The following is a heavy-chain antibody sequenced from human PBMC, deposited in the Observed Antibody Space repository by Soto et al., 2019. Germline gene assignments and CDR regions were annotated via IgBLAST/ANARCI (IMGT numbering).Heavy chain of an antibody. CDR3: AKGRRDGYNDAFDI. J-gene: IGHJ3*02. D-gene: IGHD5-12*01. Sequence: QVQLVESGGGVVQPGRSLRLSCATSGFTFSSYGMHWVRQAPGKGLVWVAVISYDGSNKYYADSVKGRFTISRDNSKNTLYLQMISLRAEDTAVYYCAKGRRDGYNDAFDIWGQGTMVTVSS. CDR1: GFTFSSYG. CDR2: ISYDGSNK. V-gene: IGHV3-30*18.